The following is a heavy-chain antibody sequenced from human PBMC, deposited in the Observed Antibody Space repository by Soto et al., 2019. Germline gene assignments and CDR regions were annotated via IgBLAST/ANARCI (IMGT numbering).Heavy chain of an antibody. D-gene: IGHD3-10*01. CDR3: SRADPGETSPFDH. Sequence: GASVKVSCTASGYTFTSYAMHWVRQAPGQRLEWMGWINAGNGNTKYSQKFQGRVTITRDTSTSTVYMELSGLRSDDTAVYYCSRADPGETSPFDHWGQGTLVTVSS. V-gene: IGHV1-3*01. CDR2: INAGNGNT. CDR1: GYTFTSYA. J-gene: IGHJ4*02.